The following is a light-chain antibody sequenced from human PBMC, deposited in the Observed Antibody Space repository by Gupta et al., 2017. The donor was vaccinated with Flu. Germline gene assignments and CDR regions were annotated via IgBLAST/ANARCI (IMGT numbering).Light chain of an antibody. Sequence: QLVLTQSPSASASLGASVKLTCTLSSGNSSYAIAWHQQQPETGPRYLMKLNSDGSHSKGDGIPDRFSGSSSGAERYLTSSSLQSEDEADYYCQTWGTGILVFGGGTKLTVL. CDR1: SGNSSYA. CDR2: LNSDGSH. CDR3: QTWGTGILV. J-gene: IGLJ3*02. V-gene: IGLV4-69*01.